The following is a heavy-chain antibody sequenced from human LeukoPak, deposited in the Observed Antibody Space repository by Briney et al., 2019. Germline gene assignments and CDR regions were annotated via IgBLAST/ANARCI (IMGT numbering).Heavy chain of an antibody. CDR3: PTASSAAAYFDY. Sequence: ASVKVSCTPSVYTFTGYSMHWVRQAPGQGLGWMGWINTNSGATNYARTFQGRVTMTRDTSITTSSMELTRLRSGAPAVYYFPTASSAAAYFDYWGQGTRVTVSS. CDR1: VYTFTGYS. CDR2: INTNSGAT. J-gene: IGHJ4*02. V-gene: IGHV1-2*02. D-gene: IGHD6-13*01.